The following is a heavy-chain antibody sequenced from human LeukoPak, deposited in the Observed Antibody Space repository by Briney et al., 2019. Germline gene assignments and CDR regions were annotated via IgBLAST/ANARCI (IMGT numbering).Heavy chain of an antibody. V-gene: IGHV3-48*03. CDR3: ARGGLYGYDVFDY. J-gene: IGHJ4*02. D-gene: IGHD5-12*01. CDR1: GFTFSSYE. CDR2: ISGSGRTM. Sequence: GGSLRFSCAASGFTFSSYEMNWVRQAPGKGLEWVSYISGSGRTMSYADSVKGRFTISRDNAKNSLYLQMNSLRVGDTAVYHCARGGLYGYDVFDYWGQGTLVTVSS.